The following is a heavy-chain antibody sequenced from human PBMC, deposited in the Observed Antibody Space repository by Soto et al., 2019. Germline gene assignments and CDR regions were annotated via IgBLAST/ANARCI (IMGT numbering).Heavy chain of an antibody. CDR1: GFTFSSYG. V-gene: IGHV3-30*18. J-gene: IGHJ4*02. Sequence: QVQLVESGGGVVQPGRSLRLSCAASGFTFSSYGMHWVRQAPGKGLEWVAVISYDGSNKYYADSVKGRFTISRDNSKNTLYLQMNSLRAEDTAVYYWAKDNANYYFDYWGQGTLVTVSS. CDR3: AKDNANYYFDY. CDR2: ISYDGSNK.